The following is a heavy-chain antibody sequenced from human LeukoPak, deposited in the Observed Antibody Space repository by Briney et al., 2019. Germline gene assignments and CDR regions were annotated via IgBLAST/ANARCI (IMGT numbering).Heavy chain of an antibody. V-gene: IGHV3-33*06. D-gene: IGHD3-9*01. CDR3: AKDDSATGAFDI. CDR2: IWYDGSNK. CDR1: GFTFSSYG. Sequence: GGSLRLSCAASGFTFSSYGMHWLRQAPGKGLESVAVIWYDGSNKYYADSVKGRFTISRDNSKNTLYLQMNSLRAEDTAVYYCAKDDSATGAFDIWGQGTMVTVSS. J-gene: IGHJ3*02.